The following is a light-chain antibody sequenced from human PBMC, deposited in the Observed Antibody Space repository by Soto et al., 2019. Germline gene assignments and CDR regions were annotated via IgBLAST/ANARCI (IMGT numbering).Light chain of an antibody. CDR3: QQYGDWPLT. CDR2: ATS. CDR1: QSVGNN. Sequence: EIVVTQYPATLSVSPGERATLSCRASQSVGNNFAWYQQKPGQAHRLLIFATSTRATGLPARFSGSGSGTEFTLTISRLQSEDFAVYYCQQYGDWPLTFGGGAKVEIE. J-gene: IGKJ4*01. V-gene: IGKV3-15*01.